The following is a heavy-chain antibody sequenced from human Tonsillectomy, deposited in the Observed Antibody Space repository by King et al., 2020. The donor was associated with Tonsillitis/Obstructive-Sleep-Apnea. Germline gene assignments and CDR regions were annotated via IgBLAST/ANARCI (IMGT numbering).Heavy chain of an antibody. J-gene: IGHJ4*02. CDR3: ARRDPVVAALHDY. V-gene: IGHV1-18*01. D-gene: IGHD2-15*01. Sequence: VQLVESGAEVKKPGASVKVSCKASGYTFTNFGISWVRQAPGQGLEWMGRITAYNGDANCAQKLQGRLTMTTDTSTGTAYMELRSLTSDDTAVDYCARRDPVVAALHDYWGQGTLVTVSS. CDR1: GYTFTNFG. CDR2: ITAYNGDA.